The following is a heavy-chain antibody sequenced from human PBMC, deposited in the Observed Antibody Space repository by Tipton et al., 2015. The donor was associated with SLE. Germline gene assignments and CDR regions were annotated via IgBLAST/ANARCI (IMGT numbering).Heavy chain of an antibody. Sequence: SLRLSCAASGFTFSSYWMSWVRQAPGKGLEWVANIKQDGSEKYYVDSVKGRFTISRDNAKNSLYLQMNSLRAEDTAVYYCARGPQYDYYYGMDVWGQGTTVTVSS. V-gene: IGHV3-7*01. CDR1: GFTFSSYW. D-gene: IGHD2-8*01. CDR3: ARGPQYDYYYGMDV. CDR2: IKQDGSEK. J-gene: IGHJ6*02.